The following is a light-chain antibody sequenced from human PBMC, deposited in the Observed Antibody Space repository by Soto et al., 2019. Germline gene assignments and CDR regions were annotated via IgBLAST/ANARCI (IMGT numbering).Light chain of an antibody. V-gene: IGKV3-20*01. CDR1: ETVTGKY. Sequence: EIVLTQSPGTLSLSPGDRATLSCRASETVTGKYLAWYQQKAGQAPRLLIFAASNRATGIPDRFSGSGSGTDFTLTIRRLEPEDFAVYFCQQYSSPPQTFGQGTKVDI. CDR2: AAS. J-gene: IGKJ1*01. CDR3: QQYSSPPQT.